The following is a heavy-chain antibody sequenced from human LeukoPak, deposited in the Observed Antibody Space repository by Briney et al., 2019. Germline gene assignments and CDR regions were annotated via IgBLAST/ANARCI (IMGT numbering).Heavy chain of an antibody. Sequence: GGSLRLSCAASGFTFSNYWMCWVRQAPGKGLEWVANIKEDGSEKYYVDSVKGRFTISRDNAKNSLYLQMDTLRVDDTAVYYCVRGLSRSSGTYSPPYFDYWGQGTLVTVSS. D-gene: IGHD1-26*01. CDR1: GFTFSNYW. J-gene: IGHJ4*02. V-gene: IGHV3-7*01. CDR3: VRGLSRSSGTYSPPYFDY. CDR2: IKEDGSEK.